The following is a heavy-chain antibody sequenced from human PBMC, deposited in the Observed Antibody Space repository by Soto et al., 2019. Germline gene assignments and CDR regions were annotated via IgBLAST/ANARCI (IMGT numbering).Heavy chain of an antibody. Sequence: PGGSLRLSCAASAFTFSSYGMHWVRQAPGKGLEWVAVIWNDGTNKYYGDSVKGRFTISRDNSKNTLYLQMNSLRAEDTAIYYCARENWNYGYHFYYGMDVWGQGTTVTVSS. CDR1: AFTFSSYG. CDR3: ARENWNYGYHFYYGMDV. D-gene: IGHD1-7*01. V-gene: IGHV3-33*01. J-gene: IGHJ6*02. CDR2: IWNDGTNK.